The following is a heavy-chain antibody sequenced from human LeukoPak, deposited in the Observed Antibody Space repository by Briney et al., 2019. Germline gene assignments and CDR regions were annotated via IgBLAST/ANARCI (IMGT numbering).Heavy chain of an antibody. CDR1: GGSISSYY. CDR2: IYYSGST. CDR3: VKVGTGTIDY. J-gene: IGHJ4*02. D-gene: IGHD1-1*01. Sequence: SETLSLTCTVSGGSISSYYWSWIRQPPGKGLEWIGYIYYSGSTSYNPSLKSRVTISVDTSKNQFSLNLRSVTAADTAVYFCVKVGTGTIDYWGQGTLVTVSS. V-gene: IGHV4-59*01.